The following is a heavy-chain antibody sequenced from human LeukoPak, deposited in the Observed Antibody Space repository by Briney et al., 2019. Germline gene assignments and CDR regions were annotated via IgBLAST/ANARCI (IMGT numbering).Heavy chain of an antibody. Sequence: PSETLSLTCTVSGGSISSYYWSWIRLPPAKGLERIVYMYRTGSTNYNPSFKSRVNITPDTSKNQFSLRLTSVTAADTAVYYCAREGTYGWYNWFDPWGQGTLVTVSS. CDR2: MYRTGST. D-gene: IGHD6-19*01. CDR3: AREGTYGWYNWFDP. J-gene: IGHJ5*02. V-gene: IGHV4-59*01. CDR1: GGSISSYY.